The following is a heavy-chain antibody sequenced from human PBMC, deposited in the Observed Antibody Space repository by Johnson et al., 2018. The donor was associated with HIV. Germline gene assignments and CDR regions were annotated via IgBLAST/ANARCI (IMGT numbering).Heavy chain of an antibody. CDR1: GFTFSSYA. V-gene: IGHV3-30*18. Sequence: QVQLVESGGGLVQPGGSLRLSCAASGFTFSSYAMSWVRQAPGKGLEWVAVISYDGSNKYYADSVKGRFTISRDNSKDTLYLQVNSLRGEDTALYYCIKETGANSAFDIWGQGTTVTVSS. CDR3: IKETGANSAFDI. CDR2: ISYDGSNK. D-gene: IGHD1-7*01. J-gene: IGHJ3*02.